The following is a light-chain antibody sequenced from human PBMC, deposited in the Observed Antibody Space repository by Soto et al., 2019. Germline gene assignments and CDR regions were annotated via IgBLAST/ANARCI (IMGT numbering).Light chain of an antibody. J-gene: IGLJ2*01. CDR3: SSYTGSSTXVV. CDR1: SSDVGGYNY. V-gene: IGLV2-14*01. Sequence: QSALTQPASVSGSPGQSITISCTGTSSDVGGYNYVSWYQQHPGKAPKLMIYDVSNRPSGVSNRFSGSKSGNTASLTISGLQAEDEADYYCSSYTGSSTXVVXXGGTKLTVL. CDR2: DVS.